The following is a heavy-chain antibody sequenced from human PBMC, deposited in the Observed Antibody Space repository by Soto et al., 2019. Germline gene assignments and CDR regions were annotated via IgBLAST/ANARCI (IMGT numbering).Heavy chain of an antibody. V-gene: IGHV1-18*01. CDR3: ARAPTGGDCFVDY. CDR1: GYTFTSYG. D-gene: IGHD2-21*02. J-gene: IGHJ4*02. Sequence: GASVKVSCKASGYTFTSYGISWLRQAPGQGLEWMGWISAYNGNTNYAQKLQGRVTMTTDTSTSTAFMELRSLRSDDTAVYHCARAPTGGDCFVDYWGQGTLVTVSS. CDR2: ISAYNGNT.